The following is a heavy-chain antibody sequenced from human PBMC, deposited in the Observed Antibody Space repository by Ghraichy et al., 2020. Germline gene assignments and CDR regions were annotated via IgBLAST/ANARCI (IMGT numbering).Heavy chain of an antibody. D-gene: IGHD6-19*01. CDR1: GFPFRGYW. Sequence: GSLNISCAASGFPFRGYWMTWVRQAPGKGLEWVASIKQDGTEEKYLDSVKGRFTISRDNPKNSLYLQMDSLRAEDTAVYYCAKNIVVAGKILYFYYGMDVWGQGTTVTVSS. J-gene: IGHJ6*02. CDR2: IKQDGTEE. V-gene: IGHV3-7*01. CDR3: AKNIVVAGKILYFYYGMDV.